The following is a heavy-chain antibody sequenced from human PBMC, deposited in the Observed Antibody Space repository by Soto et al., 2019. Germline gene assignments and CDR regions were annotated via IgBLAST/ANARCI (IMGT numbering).Heavy chain of an antibody. Sequence: EVQLVESGGGLVQPGRSQRLSCSASGFTFGDFGMGWIRQAPGKGLEWVGFIKSKVYGGTTECAASVKGRFTISRDDSKSIAYLQMSSLKTEDTAVYYCTRVRQIRPGFWGFFDYWGQGTLVTVSS. CDR2: IKSKVYGGTT. V-gene: IGHV3-49*03. J-gene: IGHJ4*02. D-gene: IGHD3-16*01. CDR3: TRVRQIRPGFWGFFDY. CDR1: GFTFGDFG.